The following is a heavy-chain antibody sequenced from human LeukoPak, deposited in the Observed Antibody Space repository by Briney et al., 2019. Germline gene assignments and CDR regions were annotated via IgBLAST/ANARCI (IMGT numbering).Heavy chain of an antibody. V-gene: IGHV3-66*02. Sequence: GGSLRLSCAASGFTVSSNYMSWVRQAPGKGLEWVSVIYSGGSTDYADSVKGRFTISRDNSKNTLYLQMNSLRAEDTAVYYCARSYHPMVRVKHAFDMWGQGTMVTVSS. CDR2: IYSGGST. J-gene: IGHJ3*02. D-gene: IGHD3-10*01. CDR1: GFTVSSNY. CDR3: ARSYHPMVRVKHAFDM.